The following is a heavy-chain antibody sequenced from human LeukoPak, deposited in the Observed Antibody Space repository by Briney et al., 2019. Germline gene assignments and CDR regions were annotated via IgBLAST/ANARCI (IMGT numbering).Heavy chain of an antibody. CDR2: IKSKTDGGTT. V-gene: IGHV3-15*01. CDR3: TTGVAASGISY. CDR1: GFTFSNAW. D-gene: IGHD6-13*01. J-gene: IGHJ4*02. Sequence: KTGGSLRLSCAASGFTFSNAWMSWVRQAPGKGLEWVGRIKSKTDGGTTDYAAPVRVRFTISRDDSKNTLYLRMNSLKTEDTAVYYCTTGVAASGISYWGQGTLVTVSS.